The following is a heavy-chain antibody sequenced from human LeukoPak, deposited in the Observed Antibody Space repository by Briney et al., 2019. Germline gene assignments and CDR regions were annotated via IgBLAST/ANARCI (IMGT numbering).Heavy chain of an antibody. J-gene: IGHJ3*02. CDR1: GYNFINYA. D-gene: IGHD4-11*01. CDR3: ARVTSLTTLTAFDI. V-gene: IGHV1-18*01. Sequence: ASVKVSCKASGYNFINYAVNSVRQATGQGLECMGWASAYHGTTNYARTVQGRVTMTTDTSTSTAFLELRSLRSDDTAVYYCARVTSLTTLTAFDIWGQGTMVTVSS. CDR2: ASAYHGTT.